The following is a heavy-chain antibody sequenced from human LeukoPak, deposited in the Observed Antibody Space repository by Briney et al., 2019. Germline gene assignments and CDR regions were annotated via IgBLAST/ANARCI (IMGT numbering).Heavy chain of an antibody. CDR3: ARRRAAAHDFDY. CDR1: GGSISSYY. Sequence: PSETLSLTCAVSGGSISSYYWSWIRQPAGKGLEWTGRIYTSGSTNYNPSLKSRVTMSVDTSKNQFSLKLSSVTAADTAVYYCARRRAAAHDFDYWGQGTLVTVSS. V-gene: IGHV4-4*07. J-gene: IGHJ4*02. CDR2: IYTSGST. D-gene: IGHD6-13*01.